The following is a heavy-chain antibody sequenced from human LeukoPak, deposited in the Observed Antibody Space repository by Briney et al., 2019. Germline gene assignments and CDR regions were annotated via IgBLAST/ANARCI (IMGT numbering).Heavy chain of an antibody. CDR1: GDSINNYY. CDR2: IYYSGST. Sequence: SETLSLTCTVSGDSINNYYWSWIRQPPGKRLEWIGYIYYSGSTNYDPSLKSRVTISVDTSKTQFSLKLTSVTAADTAVYYCARDIGFSVRLGELPSWGQGTLVTVSS. CDR3: ARDIGFSVRLGELPS. V-gene: IGHV4-59*01. J-gene: IGHJ4*02. D-gene: IGHD3-16*01.